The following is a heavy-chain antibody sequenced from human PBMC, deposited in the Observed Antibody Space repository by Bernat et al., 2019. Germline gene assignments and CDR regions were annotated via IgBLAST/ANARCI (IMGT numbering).Heavy chain of an antibody. Sequence: EVQLVESGGGLVQPGGSLRLSCAASGFTFSSYWMSWVHQAPGKGLGWVANIKQDGSEKYYVDSVKGRFTISRDNAKNSLYLQMNSLRAEDTAVYYCARGGSSVATQAFDFQHWGQGTLVTVSS. CDR3: ARGGSSVATQAFDFQH. V-gene: IGHV3-7*03. J-gene: IGHJ1*01. D-gene: IGHD5-12*01. CDR1: GFTFSSYW. CDR2: IKQDGSEK.